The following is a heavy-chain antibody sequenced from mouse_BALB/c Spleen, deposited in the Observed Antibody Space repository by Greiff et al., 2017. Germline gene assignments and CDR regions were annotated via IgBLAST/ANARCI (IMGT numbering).Heavy chain of an antibody. Sequence: QVHVKQSGAELAKPGASVKMSCKASGYTFTSYWTHWVKQRPGQGLEWIGYINPSTGYTEYNQKFKDKATLTADKSSSTAYMQLSSLTSEDSAVYYCASYYGSSYWYFDVWGAGTTVTVSS. CDR3: ASYYGSSYWYFDV. J-gene: IGHJ1*01. CDR1: GYTFTSYW. D-gene: IGHD1-1*01. V-gene: IGHV1-7*01. CDR2: INPSTGYT.